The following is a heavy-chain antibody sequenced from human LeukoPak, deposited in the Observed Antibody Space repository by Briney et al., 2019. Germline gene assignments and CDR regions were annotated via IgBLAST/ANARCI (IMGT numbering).Heavy chain of an antibody. V-gene: IGHV4-4*07. CDR3: ARDRGYCSGGSCSRDYYYYYYMDV. CDR2: IYTSGST. D-gene: IGHD2-15*01. Sequence: PSETLSLTCTVSGDSISSYYWSWIRQPAGKGLEWIGRIYTSGSTNYNPSLKSRVTMSVDTSKNQFSLKLSSVTAADTAVYYCARDRGYCSGGSCSRDYYYYYYMDVWGKGTTVTISS. CDR1: GDSISSYY. J-gene: IGHJ6*03.